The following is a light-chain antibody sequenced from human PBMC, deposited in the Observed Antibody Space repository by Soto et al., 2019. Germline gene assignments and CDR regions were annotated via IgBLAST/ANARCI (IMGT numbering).Light chain of an antibody. CDR1: QSISSW. Sequence: DIQMTQPPSTLSASVGDRVTITCRASQSISSWLAWYQQKPGKAPKLLIYDASSLESGVPSRFSGSGSGTEFTLTISSLQPDDFATYYCQQYNRFRTFGQGTKADIK. CDR3: QQYNRFRT. J-gene: IGKJ1*01. V-gene: IGKV1-5*01. CDR2: DAS.